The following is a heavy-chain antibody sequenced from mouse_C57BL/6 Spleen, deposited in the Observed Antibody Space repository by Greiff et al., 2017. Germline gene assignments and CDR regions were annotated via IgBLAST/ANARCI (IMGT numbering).Heavy chain of an antibody. Sequence: QVQLQQPGAELVKPGASVQMSCKASGYTFTSYWMNWVKQRPGRGLEWIGRIDPTSGGTQYNAKVKSKATLTVDKPSSTAYMRHSSLTSEDSAVYYCARGDRSDASSYVYWCFDVWGTGTTVTVSS. CDR3: ARGDRSDASSYVYWCFDV. CDR2: IDPTSGGT. J-gene: IGHJ1*03. CDR1: GYTFTSYW. D-gene: IGHD1-1*01. V-gene: IGHV1-72*01.